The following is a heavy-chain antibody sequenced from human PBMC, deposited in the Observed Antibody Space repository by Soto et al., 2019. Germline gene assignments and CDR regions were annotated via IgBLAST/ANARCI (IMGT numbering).Heavy chain of an antibody. D-gene: IGHD1-26*01. CDR3: ARGVGASDFDY. CDR2: ISYDGSNK. V-gene: IGHV3-30-3*01. J-gene: IGHJ4*02. Sequence: GGSLRLSCAASGFTFSSYAMHWVRQAPGKGLEWVAVISYDGSNKYYADSVKGRFTISRDNSKNTLYLQMNSLRAEDTAVYYCARGVGASDFDYWGQGTLVTVSS. CDR1: GFTFSSYA.